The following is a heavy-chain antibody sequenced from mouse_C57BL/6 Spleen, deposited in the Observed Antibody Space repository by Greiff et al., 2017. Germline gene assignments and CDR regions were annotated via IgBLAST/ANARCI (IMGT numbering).Heavy chain of an antibody. V-gene: IGHV5-4*01. CDR2: ISDGGSYT. Sequence: EVKLVESGGGLVKPGGSLKLSCAASGFTFSSYAMSWVRQTPEKRLEWVATISDGGSYTYYPDNVKGRFTISRDNAKNNLYLQMSHLKSEDTAMYYCARDDGDWYFDVRGTGTTVTVSS. CDR3: ARDDGDWYFDV. CDR1: GFTFSSYA. D-gene: IGHD2-3*01. J-gene: IGHJ1*03.